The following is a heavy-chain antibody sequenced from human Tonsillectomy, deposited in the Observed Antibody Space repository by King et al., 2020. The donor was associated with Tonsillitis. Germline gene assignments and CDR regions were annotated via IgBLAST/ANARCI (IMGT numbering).Heavy chain of an antibody. CDR2: ISSSGNTI. J-gene: IGHJ4*02. CDR3: AREIYYDSTGYPFDH. CDR1: GFTFSDYY. D-gene: IGHD3-22*01. Sequence: VQLVESGGGLVKPGGSLRLSCAASGFTFSDYYMSWIRQAPGKGLEWVSYISSSGNTIYYADSVKGRFTISRDNAKNSLYLEMNSLRAEDTDVYYCAREIYYDSTGYPFDHWGQGTLVTVSS. V-gene: IGHV3-11*01.